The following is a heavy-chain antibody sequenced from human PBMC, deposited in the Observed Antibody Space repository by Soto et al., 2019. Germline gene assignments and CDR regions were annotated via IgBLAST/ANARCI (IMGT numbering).Heavy chain of an antibody. CDR1: GFTFSSYW. CDR2: INGDGSST. D-gene: IGHD3-3*01. Sequence: PGGSLRLSCAASGFTFSSYWMHWVRQAPGKGLVWVSRINGDGSSTTHADSVRGRFTISRDNTKNTLYLQMNSLRAEDTAVYYCTRDAYYDFWSGYSAYYYYYMYVWGKGSTVPVSS. V-gene: IGHV3-74*01. CDR3: TRDAYYDFWSGYSAYYYYYMYV. J-gene: IGHJ6*03.